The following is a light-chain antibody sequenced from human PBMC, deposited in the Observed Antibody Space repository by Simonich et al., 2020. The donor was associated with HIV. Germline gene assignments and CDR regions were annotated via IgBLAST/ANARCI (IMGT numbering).Light chain of an antibody. J-gene: IGKJ2*01. V-gene: IGKV1-33*01. CDR3: QQNGNLPYT. CDR1: QDISNF. CDR2: DAS. Sequence: DIQMTQSPSSLSASVGDRVTITCQSSQDISNFLNWNQQKPGEAPKFLIYDASYLETGVPSRFSGSGSGTDFTFTISSLQPEDIATYYCQQNGNLPYTFGQGTKVEIK.